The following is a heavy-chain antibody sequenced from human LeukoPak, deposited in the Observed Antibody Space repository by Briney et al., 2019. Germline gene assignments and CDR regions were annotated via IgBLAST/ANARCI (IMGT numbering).Heavy chain of an antibody. J-gene: IGHJ6*02. CDR3: ARDTYYYGVDV. Sequence: SETLSLTCTVSGGSISSSYWSWIRQPPGKGLEWIGYIYYSGSTNFSPSLKSRVTISVDASKNQFSLKLSSVTAADTAVYYCARDTYYYGVDVWGQGTTVTVS. CDR2: IYYSGST. V-gene: IGHV4-59*01. CDR1: GGSISSSY.